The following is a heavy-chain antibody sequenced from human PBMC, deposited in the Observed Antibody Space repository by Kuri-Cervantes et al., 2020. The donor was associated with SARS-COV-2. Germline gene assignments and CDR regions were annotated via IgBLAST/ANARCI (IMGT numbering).Heavy chain of an antibody. CDR3: AKDLSSSVAGSNLDS. CDR2: ISGPGRTT. D-gene: IGHD6-19*01. J-gene: IGHJ4*02. V-gene: IGHV3-23*01. Sequence: LSLTCAASGFTFSSYAMDWVRQAPGKGLEWVSAISGPGRTTHYADSVKGRFTISRDNSKNTLYLQMNSLRAEDTAIYYCAKDLSSSVAGSNLDSWGQGTLVTVSS. CDR1: GFTFSSYA.